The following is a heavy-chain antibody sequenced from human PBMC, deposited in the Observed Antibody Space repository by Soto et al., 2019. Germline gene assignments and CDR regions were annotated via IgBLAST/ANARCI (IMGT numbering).Heavy chain of an antibody. CDR3: ARSSAYYDILTGYVSHYGMDV. V-gene: IGHV4-31*03. CDR1: GGSISSGGYY. D-gene: IGHD3-9*01. J-gene: IGHJ6*02. CDR2: IYYSGST. Sequence: SETLSLTCTVSGGSISSGGYYWSWIRQHPGKGLEWIGYIYYSGSTYYNPSLKSRVTISVDTSKNQFSLKLSSVTAADTAVYYCARSSAYYDILTGYVSHYGMDVWGQGTPVTVSS.